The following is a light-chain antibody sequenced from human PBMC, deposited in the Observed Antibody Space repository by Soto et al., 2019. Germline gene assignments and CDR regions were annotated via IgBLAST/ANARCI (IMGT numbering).Light chain of an antibody. CDR3: QQYNDWPRT. Sequence: EMVMTQSPATLSVSPGERATLSCRASQSVSSNLAWYQQKPGQPPRLLIYGASTRATGIPARFSGSGSGTEFTLTISRLQSEDFAVYYCQQYNDWPRTFGQGTKVEIK. CDR2: GAS. J-gene: IGKJ1*01. CDR1: QSVSSN. V-gene: IGKV3-15*01.